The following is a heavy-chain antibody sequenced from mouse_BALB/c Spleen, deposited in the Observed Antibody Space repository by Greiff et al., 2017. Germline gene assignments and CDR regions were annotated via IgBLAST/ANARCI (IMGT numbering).Heavy chain of an antibody. D-gene: IGHD4-1*01. CDR3: ARSGVWNWDY. J-gene: IGHJ2*01. Sequence: VQVVESGAELVRPGSSVKISCKASGYAFSSYWMNWVKQRPGQGLEWIGQIYPGDGDTNYNGKFKGKATLTADKSSSTAYMQLSSLTSEDSAVYFCARSGVWNWDYWGQGTTLTVSS. V-gene: IGHV1-80*01. CDR2: IYPGDGDT. CDR1: GYAFSSYW.